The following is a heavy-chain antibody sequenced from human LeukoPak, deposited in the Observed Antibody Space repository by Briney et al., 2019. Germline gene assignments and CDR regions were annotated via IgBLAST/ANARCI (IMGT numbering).Heavy chain of an antibody. D-gene: IGHD4-17*01. J-gene: IGHJ4*02. Sequence: GGSLRLSCAASGFTFSSYEMNWVRQAPGKGLEWVSYISSSGSTIYYADSVKGRFTISRDNSKNTLYLQMNSLRAEDTAVYYCARDLGTVTTNYWGQGTLVTVSS. CDR3: ARDLGTVTTNY. CDR2: ISSSGSTI. V-gene: IGHV3-48*03. CDR1: GFTFSSYE.